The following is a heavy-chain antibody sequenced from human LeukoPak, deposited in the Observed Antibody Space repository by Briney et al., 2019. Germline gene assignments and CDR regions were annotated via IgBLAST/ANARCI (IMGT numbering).Heavy chain of an antibody. V-gene: IGHV3-33*01. J-gene: IGHJ6*04. D-gene: IGHD5-12*01. CDR3: ARDIVATYYYYGMAV. CDR1: GFTFSSYG. CDR2: IWYDGSNK. Sequence: GGSLRLSCAASGFTFSSYGMRWVRQAPGKGLEWVAVIWYDGSNKYYADSVKGRFTISRDNSKNTLYLQMNSLRAEDTAVYYCARDIVATYYYYGMAVWGKGTTVTVSS.